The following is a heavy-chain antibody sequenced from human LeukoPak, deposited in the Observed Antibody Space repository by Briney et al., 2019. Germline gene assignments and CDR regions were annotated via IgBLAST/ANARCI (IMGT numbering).Heavy chain of an antibody. V-gene: IGHV3-48*03. CDR2: ISSSGSTI. Sequence: GGSLRLSCAASGFTFSSYEMNWVRQAPGKVLEWVSYISSSGSTIYYADSVKGRFTISRDNAKNSLYLQMNSLRAEDTAVYYCARDLYRIVVVPHYFDYWGQGTLVTVSS. J-gene: IGHJ4*02. D-gene: IGHD3-22*01. CDR3: ARDLYRIVVVPHYFDY. CDR1: GFTFSSYE.